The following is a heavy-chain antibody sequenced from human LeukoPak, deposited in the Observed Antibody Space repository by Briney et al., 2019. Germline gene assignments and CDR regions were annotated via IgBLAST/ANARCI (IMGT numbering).Heavy chain of an antibody. D-gene: IGHD2-2*01. Sequence: PSETLSLTCTISGASISTGGFYWTWIRQPPGEGLEWIGYIYYSGSTYYNPSLKSRVTISVDTSKNQFSLKLSSVTAADTAVYYCAREASYCSSTSCYADYWGQGTLVTVSS. J-gene: IGHJ4*02. CDR2: IYYSGST. CDR1: GASISTGGFY. V-gene: IGHV4-30-4*08. CDR3: AREASYCSSTSCYADY.